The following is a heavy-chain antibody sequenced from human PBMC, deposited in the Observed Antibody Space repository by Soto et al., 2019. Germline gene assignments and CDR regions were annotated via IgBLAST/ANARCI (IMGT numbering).Heavy chain of an antibody. CDR2: VSYDGSLK. J-gene: IGHJ4*02. CDR1: GFTFSAYS. V-gene: IGHV3-30*09. CDR3: AREIRGAIGPLDY. D-gene: IGHD2-21*01. Sequence: PGGSLRLACAAGGFTFSAYSINWVCQSPGKGLEWVAVVSYDGSLKFYADSVKGRFAISRDNSMNTVYLQMNSLSPDDTAVYYCAREIRGAIGPLDYWGQGTLVTVSS.